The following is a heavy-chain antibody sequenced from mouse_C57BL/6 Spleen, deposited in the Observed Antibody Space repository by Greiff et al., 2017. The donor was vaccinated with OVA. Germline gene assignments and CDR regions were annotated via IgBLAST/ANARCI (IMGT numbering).Heavy chain of an antibody. CDR3: ARKLNWYFDV. CDR1: GYTFTSYW. V-gene: IGHV1-61*01. D-gene: IGHD1-1*01. Sequence: QVQLQQPGAELVRPGSSVKLSCKASGYTFTSYWMDWVKQRPGQGLEWIGNIYPSDSGTHYNQKFKDKATLTVDKSSSTAYMQLSSLTSEDAAVYYCARKLNWYFDVWGTGTTVTVSS. J-gene: IGHJ1*03. CDR2: IYPSDSGT.